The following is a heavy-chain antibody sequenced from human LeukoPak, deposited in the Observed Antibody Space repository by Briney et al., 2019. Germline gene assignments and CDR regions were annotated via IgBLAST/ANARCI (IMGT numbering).Heavy chain of an antibody. D-gene: IGHD5-18*01. V-gene: IGHV3-53*01. CDR3: ATYRQVQVPFEC. CDR1: GFTVSSNY. J-gene: IGHJ4*02. CDR2: IYSGGST. Sequence: GGSLRLSCAASGFTVSSNYMNWVRQAPGKGLEWVSVIYSGGSTYYADSVKGRFTISRDNSKNTLYLQMNSLRAEDTAIYYCATYRQVQVPFECWGQGTLVTVSS.